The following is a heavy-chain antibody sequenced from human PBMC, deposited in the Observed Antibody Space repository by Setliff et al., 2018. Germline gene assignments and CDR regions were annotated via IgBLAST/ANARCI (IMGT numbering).Heavy chain of an antibody. CDR2: IKYDGSNI. Sequence: PGGSLRLSCAASGFSFSGYWMHWVRQVPGKGLVWVSHIKYDGSNIKYADFAKGRFTISRDNAKNSLYLQMNSLRAEDTAVYYCARDGSRGYGDYLSDYWGQGTLVTVS. D-gene: IGHD4-17*01. CDR3: ARDGSRGYGDYLSDY. V-gene: IGHV3-74*01. J-gene: IGHJ4*02. CDR1: GFSFSGYW.